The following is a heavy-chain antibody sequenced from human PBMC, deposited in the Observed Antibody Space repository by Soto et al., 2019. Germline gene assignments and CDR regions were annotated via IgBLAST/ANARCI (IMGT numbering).Heavy chain of an antibody. CDR2: IYYSGST. Sequence: QLQLQESGPGLVKPSETLSLTCTVSGGSISSSSYYWGWIRQPPGKGLEWIGSIYYSGSTYYNPSLKSRVTISVDTSKNQFSLKLSSVTAADTAVYYCARPAYYYDSSIPLATTANWFDPWGQGTLVTVSS. CDR3: ARPAYYYDSSIPLATTANWFDP. CDR1: GGSISSSSYY. D-gene: IGHD3-22*01. V-gene: IGHV4-39*01. J-gene: IGHJ5*02.